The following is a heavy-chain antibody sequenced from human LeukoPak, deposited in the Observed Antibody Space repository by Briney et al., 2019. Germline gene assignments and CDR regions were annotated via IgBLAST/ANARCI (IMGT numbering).Heavy chain of an antibody. CDR3: ATRDRSNGVDY. CDR2: IYNGGDT. Sequence: GGCLRLSRAVSLFTAYNSYMRWVRQAPGKGLEWVSIIYNGGDTFYVDSGKGLFTISRDKSKNTVYLQMNSLRAEDTAGYYGATRDRSNGVDYWGQGTQVIVSS. CDR1: LFTAYNSY. D-gene: IGHD2-8*01. J-gene: IGHJ4*02. V-gene: IGHV3-53*01.